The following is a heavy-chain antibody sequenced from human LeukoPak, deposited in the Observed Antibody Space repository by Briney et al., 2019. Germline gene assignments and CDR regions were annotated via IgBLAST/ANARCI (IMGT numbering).Heavy chain of an antibody. D-gene: IGHD6-13*01. J-gene: IGHJ6*02. Sequence: GGSLRLSCAASGFTFSSYWMSWVRQAPGKGLEWVANIKQDGSEKYYVDSVKGRFTISRDNAKNSLYLQMNSLRAEDTAVYYCAKDLEQQLPLYSAMDVWGQGTTVTVSS. CDR3: AKDLEQQLPLYSAMDV. CDR2: IKQDGSEK. V-gene: IGHV3-7*01. CDR1: GFTFSSYW.